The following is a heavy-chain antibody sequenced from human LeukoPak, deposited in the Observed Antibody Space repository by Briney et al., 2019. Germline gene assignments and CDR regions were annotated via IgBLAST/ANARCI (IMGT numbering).Heavy chain of an antibody. V-gene: IGHV3-7*01. CDR3: ATAVSIAGDS. Sequence: PGGSLRLSCAASGFTFSSYWMSWVRQAPGKGLEWVANIKQDGSDKHYVDSVKGRFTISRDNAEKLVYLRMNSLRAEDTAVYYCATAVSIAGDSWGQGTLVTVSS. D-gene: IGHD2-21*01. J-gene: IGHJ5*01. CDR2: IKQDGSDK. CDR1: GFTFSSYW.